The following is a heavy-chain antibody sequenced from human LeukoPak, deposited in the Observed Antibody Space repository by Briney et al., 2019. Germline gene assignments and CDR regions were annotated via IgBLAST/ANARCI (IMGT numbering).Heavy chain of an antibody. V-gene: IGHV3-30*04. CDR1: GFTFSSYA. CDR3: AKDGSNWGFRSAFDI. J-gene: IGHJ3*02. D-gene: IGHD7-27*01. Sequence: GRSLRLSCAASGFTFSSYAMHWVRQAPGKGLEWVAVISYDGSNKYYADSVKGRFTISRDNSKNTLYLQMNSLRAEDTAVYYCAKDGSNWGFRSAFDIWGQGTMVTVSS. CDR2: ISYDGSNK.